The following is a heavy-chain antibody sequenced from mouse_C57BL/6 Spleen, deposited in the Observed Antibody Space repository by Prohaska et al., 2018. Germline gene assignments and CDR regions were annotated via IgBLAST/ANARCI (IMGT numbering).Heavy chain of an antibody. Sequence: EVKLLQSGGGLVQPGGSLKLSCAASGIDFSRYWMSWVRRAPGKGLDWIGEINPDSSTINYAPSLKDKFIISRDNAKNTLYLQMSKVRSEDTALYYCASPNWDWYFDVWGTGTTVTVSS. D-gene: IGHD4-1*01. CDR3: ASPNWDWYFDV. CDR2: INPDSSTI. V-gene: IGHV4-1*01. J-gene: IGHJ1*03. CDR1: GIDFSRYW.